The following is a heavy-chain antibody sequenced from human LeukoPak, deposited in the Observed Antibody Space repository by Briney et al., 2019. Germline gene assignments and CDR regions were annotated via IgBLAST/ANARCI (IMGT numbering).Heavy chain of an antibody. D-gene: IGHD2-15*01. CDR3: ARDRYCSGGSCYVDY. J-gene: IGHJ4*02. CDR1: GGSISSYY. Sequence: SETLSLTXTVSGGSISSYYWSWIGQPAGKGLEWIGRIYTSGSTNYNPFLKSRVTMSVDTSENQFSLKLSSVTAADTAVYYCARDRYCSGGSCYVDYWGQGTLVTVSS. V-gene: IGHV4-4*07. CDR2: IYTSGST.